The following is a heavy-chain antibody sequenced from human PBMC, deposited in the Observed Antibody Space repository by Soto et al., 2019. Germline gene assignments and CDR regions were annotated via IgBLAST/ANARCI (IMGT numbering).Heavy chain of an antibody. CDR2: IYSGGST. CDR1: GFTVISNY. D-gene: IGHD1-26*01. J-gene: IGHJ4*02. V-gene: IGHV3-53*01. Sequence: GGSLRLSCAASGFTVISNYMSWVRQAPGKGLEWVSVIYSGGSTYYADSVKGRFTISRDNSKNTLYLQMNSLRAEDTAVYYCARVGSSGSYADYWGQGTLVTVSS. CDR3: ARVGSSGSYADY.